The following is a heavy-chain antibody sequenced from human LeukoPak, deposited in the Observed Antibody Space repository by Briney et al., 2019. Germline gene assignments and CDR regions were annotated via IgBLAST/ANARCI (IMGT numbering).Heavy chain of an antibody. V-gene: IGHV4-34*01. Sequence: SETLSLTCAVYGGSFSGYYWSWIRQPPGKGLEWIGEINHSGSTNYNPSLKSRVTISVDTSKNQFSLKLSSVTAADTAVYYCARDGVYNWNPNYYYYYMDVWGKGTTVTVSS. D-gene: IGHD1-20*01. CDR2: INHSGST. J-gene: IGHJ6*03. CDR1: GGSFSGYY. CDR3: ARDGVYNWNPNYYYYYMDV.